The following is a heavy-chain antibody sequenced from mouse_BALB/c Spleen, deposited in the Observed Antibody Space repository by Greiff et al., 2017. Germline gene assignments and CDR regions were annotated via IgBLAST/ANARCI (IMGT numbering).Heavy chain of an antibody. CDR3: ARQGYDGYYSAMDY. CDR2: ISSGGSYT. J-gene: IGHJ4*01. D-gene: IGHD2-3*01. V-gene: IGHV5-6*01. CDR1: GFTFSSYG. Sequence: EVKLMESGGDLVKPGGSLKLSCAASGFTFSSYGMSWVRQTPDKRLEWVATISSGGSYTYYPDSVKGRFTISRDNAKNTLYLQMSSLKSEDTAMYYCARQGYDGYYSAMDYWGQGTSVTVSS.